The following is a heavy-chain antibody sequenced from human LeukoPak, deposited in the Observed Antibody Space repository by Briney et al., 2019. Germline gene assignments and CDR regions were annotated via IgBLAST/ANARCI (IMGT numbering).Heavy chain of an antibody. V-gene: IGHV3-30-3*02. CDR1: GFTLSDCS. J-gene: IGHJ4*02. CDR2: LTHDGSIK. D-gene: IGHD4-23*01. Sequence: GRSLRLSCAASGFTLSDCSMNWVRQAPGKGLEWVAILTHDGSIKSYADSVRGRFTISRDNSNNTLYLQMNSLRAEDTAVYYCARGSVGYGGNSGIFDYWGQGTLVTVSP. CDR3: ARGSVGYGGNSGIFDY.